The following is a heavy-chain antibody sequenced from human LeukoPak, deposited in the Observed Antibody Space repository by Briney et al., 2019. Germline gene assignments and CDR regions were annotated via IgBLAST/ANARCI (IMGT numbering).Heavy chain of an antibody. Sequence: GESLKISCKGAGYSFTSYWIGWVRQMPGKGLEWMGIIYPSDSDARYSPSFQGQVTISADKSISTAYLQWSSLKASDTATYYCARRDHTHSAYAMDVWGQGATVTVYS. V-gene: IGHV5-51*01. J-gene: IGHJ6*02. D-gene: IGHD1-26*01. CDR2: IYPSDSDA. CDR3: ARRDHTHSAYAMDV. CDR1: GYSFTSYW.